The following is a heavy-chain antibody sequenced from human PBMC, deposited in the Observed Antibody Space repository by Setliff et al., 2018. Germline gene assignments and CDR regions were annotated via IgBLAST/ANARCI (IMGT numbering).Heavy chain of an antibody. CDR1: GFTFTSDA. J-gene: IGHJ4*02. D-gene: IGHD3-10*01. V-gene: IGHV3-23*01. CDR3: AKDKDVRVDYFDY. CDR2: ISGTGGNT. Sequence: GGSLRLSCAASGFTFTSDAMTWVRQAPGKGLEWVSIISGTGGNTYYADSVKGRFTISRDNSKSTLYLQMNSLRAEDTAIYYCAKDKDVRVDYFDYWGPGTLVTVSS.